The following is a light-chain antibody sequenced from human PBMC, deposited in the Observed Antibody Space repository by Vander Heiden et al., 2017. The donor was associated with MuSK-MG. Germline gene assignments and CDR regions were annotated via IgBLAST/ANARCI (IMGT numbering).Light chain of an antibody. V-gene: IGKV3-15*01. CDR2: DAS. CDR1: QSVGSN. J-gene: IGKJ1*01. CDR3: RQDHTCPKT. Sequence: EIVMTQSPATLSVSPGERATLSCRASQSVGSNIAWYQQKRGQAPRLLIYDASTRATGLPARFSGSGSGTEFTFTISILHSEDFADYFCRQDHTCPKTFGQATKVEIK.